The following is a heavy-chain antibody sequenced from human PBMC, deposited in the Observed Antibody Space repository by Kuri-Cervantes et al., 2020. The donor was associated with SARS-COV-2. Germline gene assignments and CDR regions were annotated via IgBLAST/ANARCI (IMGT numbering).Heavy chain of an antibody. CDR3: AREDRYGGNLNWFDP. CDR2: IYSDGST. V-gene: IGHV3-53*01. Sequence: GESLKISCAASGFTVSSNYMSWVRQAPGKGLEWVSVIYSDGSTYYADSVQGRFTISRDNSKNTLYLQMNSLRVEDTAVYYCAREDRYGGNLNWFDPWGQGTLVTVSS. D-gene: IGHD1-26*01. CDR1: GFTVSSNY. J-gene: IGHJ5*02.